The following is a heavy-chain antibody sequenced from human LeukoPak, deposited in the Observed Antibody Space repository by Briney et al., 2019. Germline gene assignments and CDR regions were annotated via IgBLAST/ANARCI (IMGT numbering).Heavy chain of an antibody. Sequence: ASVKVSCKASGYTFTSYDINWVRQATGQGLEWMGWMNPNSGNTGYAQKFQGRVTMTRNTSISTAYMELSSLRSEDTAVYYCATIPVDYDSSGYIFDYWGQGTLVTVSS. CDR2: MNPNSGNT. CDR1: GYTFTSYD. CDR3: ATIPVDYDSSGYIFDY. J-gene: IGHJ4*02. V-gene: IGHV1-8*01. D-gene: IGHD3-22*01.